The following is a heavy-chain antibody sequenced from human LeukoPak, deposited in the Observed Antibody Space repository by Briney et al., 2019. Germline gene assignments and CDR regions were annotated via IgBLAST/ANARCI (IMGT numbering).Heavy chain of an antibody. CDR1: GGSFSGYY. CDR3: ASRLLWFGELFGWFDP. J-gene: IGHJ5*02. CDR2: INHSGST. D-gene: IGHD3-10*01. Sequence: SETLSLTCAVYGGSFSGYYWSWIRQPPGKGLEWIGEINHSGSTNYNPSLKSRVTISVDTSKNQFSLKLSSVTAADTAVYYCASRLLWFGELFGWFDPWGQGTLVTVSS. V-gene: IGHV4-34*01.